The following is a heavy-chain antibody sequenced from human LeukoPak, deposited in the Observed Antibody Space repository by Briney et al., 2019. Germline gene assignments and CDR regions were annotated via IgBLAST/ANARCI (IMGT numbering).Heavy chain of an antibody. CDR1: GYTFTSYY. Sequence: ASVKVSCKASGYTFTSYYMHWVRQAPGQGLEWMGIINPSGGSTSYAQKFQGRVTMTRDTSTSTVYMELSSMRSEDTAVYYCARAYKVTMVRGVIRPDYYYYYGMDVWGQGTTVTVSS. D-gene: IGHD3-10*01. CDR3: ARAYKVTMVRGVIRPDYYYYYGMDV. V-gene: IGHV1-46*01. CDR2: INPSGGST. J-gene: IGHJ6*02.